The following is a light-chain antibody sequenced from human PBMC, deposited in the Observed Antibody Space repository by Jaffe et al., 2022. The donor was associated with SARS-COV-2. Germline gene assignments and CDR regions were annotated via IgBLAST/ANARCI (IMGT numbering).Light chain of an antibody. J-gene: IGKJ2*01. V-gene: IGKV3-15*01. CDR1: QSVSSN. CDR2: DAS. Sequence: EIVMTQSPATLSVSPGERATLSCRASQSVSSNLAWYQQKPGQAPRLLIYDASTRATGIPARFSGSGSGTEFTLTISGLQSEDFAVYFCQQYNNWHTFGQGTKLEIK. CDR3: QQYNNWHT.